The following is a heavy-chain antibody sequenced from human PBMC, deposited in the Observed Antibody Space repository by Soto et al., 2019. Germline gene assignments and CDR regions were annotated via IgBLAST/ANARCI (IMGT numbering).Heavy chain of an antibody. CDR1: GYTFTGYY. Sequence: ASVKVSCKASGYTFTGYYMHWVRQAPGQGLEWMGWINPNSGGTNYAQKFQGWVTMTRDTSISTVYMELSRLRSDDTAVYYCARDQAKVAARPGAVDYWGQGTLVTVSS. V-gene: IGHV1-2*04. D-gene: IGHD6-6*01. CDR3: ARDQAKVAARPGAVDY. J-gene: IGHJ4*02. CDR2: INPNSGGT.